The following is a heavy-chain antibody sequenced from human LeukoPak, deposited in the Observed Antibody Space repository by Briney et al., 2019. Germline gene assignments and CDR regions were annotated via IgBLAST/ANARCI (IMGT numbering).Heavy chain of an antibody. CDR1: GGTFSSYA. Sequence: GATVKVSCKASGGTFSSYAISWVRQAPGQGLEWMGGIIPIFGTANYAQKFQGRVTITADEYTSTAYMELGSLRSEDTAVYYCAREGEDDRAFDIWGQGTMVAVSS. J-gene: IGHJ3*02. CDR3: AREGEDDRAFDI. CDR2: IIPIFGTA. D-gene: IGHD3-9*01. V-gene: IGHV1-69*13.